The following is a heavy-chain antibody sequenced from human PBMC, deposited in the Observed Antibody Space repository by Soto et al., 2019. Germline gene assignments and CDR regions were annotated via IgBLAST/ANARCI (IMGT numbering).Heavy chain of an antibody. CDR1: GYTFTIYG. Sequence: QVQLVQSGGEVKKPGASVKVSCKASGYTFTIYGINWVRQAPGQGLEWMGWISRDNGNTNYAQKLQGRVTMTTDTPTSTAYMELRSLRSDDTAVYYCARALGYSGYAGMDVWGQGTTVTVSS. CDR2: ISRDNGNT. J-gene: IGHJ6*02. V-gene: IGHV1-18*01. CDR3: ARALGYSGYAGMDV. D-gene: IGHD5-12*01.